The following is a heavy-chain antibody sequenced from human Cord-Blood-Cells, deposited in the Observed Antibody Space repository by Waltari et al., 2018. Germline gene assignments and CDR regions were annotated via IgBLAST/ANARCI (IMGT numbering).Heavy chain of an antibody. Sequence: QVQRVRSGGEVKKPGSSVKVSCKASGGTFSSYAISWVRQAPGQGLEWMGGIIPIFGTANYAQKFQGRVTITADESTSTAYMELSSLRSEDTAVYYCARDLRPYYGTEDDYWGQGTLVTVSS. D-gene: IGHD3-3*01. CDR3: ARDLRPYYGTEDDY. CDR1: GGTFSSYA. CDR2: IIPIFGTA. J-gene: IGHJ4*02. V-gene: IGHV1-69*01.